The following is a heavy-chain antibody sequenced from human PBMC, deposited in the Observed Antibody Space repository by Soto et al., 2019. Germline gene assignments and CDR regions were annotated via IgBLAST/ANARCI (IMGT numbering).Heavy chain of an antibody. Sequence: SQTLSLTCAISGDSVSGNSAAWNWIRQSPSRGLEWLGRTCYRSRWYNDYAVSVKSRITVTPDTSKNQFSLHLNSVTPEDTAVYYCAREFPYSVRSDSYLDYWGQGALVTVSS. D-gene: IGHD6-19*01. CDR1: GDSVSGNSAA. J-gene: IGHJ4*02. CDR2: TCYRSRWYN. CDR3: AREFPYSVRSDSYLDY. V-gene: IGHV6-1*01.